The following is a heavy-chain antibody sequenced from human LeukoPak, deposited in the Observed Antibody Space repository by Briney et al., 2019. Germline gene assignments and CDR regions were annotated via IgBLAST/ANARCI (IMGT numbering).Heavy chain of an antibody. D-gene: IGHD3-22*01. V-gene: IGHV3-74*01. CDR3: ARRGYESGVYYLIDY. Sequence: GGSLRLSCAASGFTFSRYWMHWVRQAPGKGLVWVSRINNDGSDTSYADSVKGRFTISRDNAKNTLFLQMNSLRAEDTAVYYCARRGYESGVYYLIDYGGQEPLSPSPQ. CDR1: GFTFSRYW. CDR2: INNDGSDT. J-gene: IGHJ4*01.